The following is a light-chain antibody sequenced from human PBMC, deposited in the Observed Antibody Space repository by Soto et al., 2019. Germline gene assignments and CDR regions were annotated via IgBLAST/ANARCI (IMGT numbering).Light chain of an antibody. Sequence: DIVLPQSPDTLSLSPGEIATLSCGASQSVSSSYLACYQQKPCLAPRLLISDASSRATGIPDRFSGSGSGSDFTLAILSLEPEEGAVYYCQQYGSSQAFGQRTKVAIK. CDR3: QQYGSSQA. V-gene: IGKV3D-20*01. J-gene: IGKJ1*01. CDR1: QSVSSSY. CDR2: DAS.